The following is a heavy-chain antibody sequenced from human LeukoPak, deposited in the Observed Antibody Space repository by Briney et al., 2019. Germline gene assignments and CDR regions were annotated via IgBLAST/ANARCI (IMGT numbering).Heavy chain of an antibody. J-gene: IGHJ4*02. V-gene: IGHV5-51*01. CDR3: ARLSDGYNDY. Sequence: GESLKISCKAYGYSFFSNYWIAWVRQMPGKGLESMGIIYPGDSDSRYSPSFQGQVTFSADKSTSTAYLEWSSLKASDTAMYYCARLSDGYNDYWGQGTLITVSS. CDR2: IYPGDSDS. CDR1: GYSFFSNYW. D-gene: IGHD5-24*01.